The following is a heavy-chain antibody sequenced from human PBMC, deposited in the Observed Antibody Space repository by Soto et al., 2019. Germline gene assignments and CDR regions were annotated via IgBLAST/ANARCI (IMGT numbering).Heavy chain of an antibody. D-gene: IGHD3-3*01. CDR2: MNPNSGNT. CDR1: GYTFTSYD. V-gene: IGHV1-8*01. J-gene: IGHJ6*02. Sequence: ASVKVSCKASGYTFTSYDSNWVRQDTGQGLEWMGWMNPNSGNTGYAQKFQGRVTMTRNTSISTAYMELSSLRSEDTAVYYCARVLSWASYYDFWSGYYNYYYYGMDVWGQGTTVTVSS. CDR3: ARVLSWASYYDFWSGYYNYYYYGMDV.